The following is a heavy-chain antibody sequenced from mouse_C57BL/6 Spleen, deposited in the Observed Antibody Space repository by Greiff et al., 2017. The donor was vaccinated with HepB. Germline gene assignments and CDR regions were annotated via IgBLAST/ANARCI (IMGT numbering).Heavy chain of an antibody. J-gene: IGHJ4*01. D-gene: IGHD1-1*01. V-gene: IGHV1-15*01. CDR1: GYTFTDYE. CDR3: TRGGLRFPYAMDY. CDR2: IDPETGGT. Sequence: QVQLQQSGAELVRPGASVTLSCKASGYTFTDYEMHWVKQTPVHGLEWIGAIDPETGGTAYNQKFKGKAILTADKSSSTAYMELRSLTSEDSAVYYCTRGGLRFPYAMDYWGQGTSVTVSS.